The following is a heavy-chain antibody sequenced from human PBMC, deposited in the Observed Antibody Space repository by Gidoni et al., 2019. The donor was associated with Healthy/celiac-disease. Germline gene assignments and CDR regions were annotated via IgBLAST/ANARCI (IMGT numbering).Heavy chain of an antibody. CDR3: ARIPYSGSYTGWFDP. V-gene: IGHV4-34*01. CDR1: GGPLSGYS. Sequence: QVQLQQWGAGRLKPSETLSLTGDVYGGPLSGYSWSWIRKPPGKGLELIGEINHSGSTNYNPSLKSRVTISVDTSKIQFSLKLSSMTAADTAVYYCARIPYSGSYTGWFDPWGQGTLVTVSS. D-gene: IGHD1-26*01. CDR2: INHSGST. J-gene: IGHJ5*02.